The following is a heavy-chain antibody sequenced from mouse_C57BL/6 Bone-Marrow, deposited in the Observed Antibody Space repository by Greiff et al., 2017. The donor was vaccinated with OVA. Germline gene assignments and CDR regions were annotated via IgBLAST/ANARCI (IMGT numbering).Heavy chain of an antibody. J-gene: IGHJ2*01. V-gene: IGHV1-74*01. CDR1: GYTFTSYW. Sequence: QVQLQQPGAELVKPGASVKVSCKASGYTFTSYWMHWVKQRPGQGLEWIGRIHPSDSDTNYNQKFKGKATLTVDKSSSTAYMQISSLTSEDSAVYYCAISNYYGSSALDYWGQGTTLTVSS. CDR2: IHPSDSDT. D-gene: IGHD1-1*01. CDR3: AISNYYGSSALDY.